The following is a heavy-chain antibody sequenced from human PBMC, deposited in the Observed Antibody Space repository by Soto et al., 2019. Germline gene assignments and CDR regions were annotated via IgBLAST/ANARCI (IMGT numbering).Heavy chain of an antibody. CDR2: ISFDGSNK. V-gene: IGHV3-30-3*01. CDR3: GRDRRFGNGYNLGFDY. Sequence: QVQLVESGGGVVQPGRSRRLSCAASGFTFSSYAMHWVRQAPGKGLEWVAVISFDGSNKYYADSVKDRFTVSRDNSKNTLYVQMNSLRAEDTAVYYCGRDRRFGNGYNLGFDYWGQGTLVTVSS. CDR1: GFTFSSYA. J-gene: IGHJ4*02. D-gene: IGHD5-12*01.